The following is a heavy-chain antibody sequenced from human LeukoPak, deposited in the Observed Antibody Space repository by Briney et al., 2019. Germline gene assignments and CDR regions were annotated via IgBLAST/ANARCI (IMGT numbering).Heavy chain of an antibody. Sequence: GGSLRLSCVVSGFTFSSYGMHWVRQAPGKGLEWVAVIWYDGSNKYYADSVKGRFTISRDNSKNTLYLQMNSLRAEDTAVYYCARQRGYCSGGSCYSPLGYWGQGTLVTVSS. J-gene: IGHJ4*02. V-gene: IGHV3-33*08. CDR3: ARQRGYCSGGSCYSPLGY. CDR1: GFTFSSYG. CDR2: IWYDGSNK. D-gene: IGHD2-15*01.